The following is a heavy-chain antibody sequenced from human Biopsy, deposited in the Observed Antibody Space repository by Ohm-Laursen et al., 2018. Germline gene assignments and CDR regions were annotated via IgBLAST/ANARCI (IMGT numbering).Heavy chain of an antibody. V-gene: IGHV4-59*01. J-gene: IGHJ6*02. CDR1: GGSISSDY. CDR3: ARATNSTGWPYYYFYGMDV. Sequence: TLSLTCSVSGGSISSDYWSWIRQTPGQGLEWIGYIYYSGSTNYNPSLKRRVTISVDTSKNQFSLRLNSVTAADTAVYYCARATNSTGWPYYYFYGMDVWGQGTTVTVSS. D-gene: IGHD2/OR15-2a*01. CDR2: IYYSGST.